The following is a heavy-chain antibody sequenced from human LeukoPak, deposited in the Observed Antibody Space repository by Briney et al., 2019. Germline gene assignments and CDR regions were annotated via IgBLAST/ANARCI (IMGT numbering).Heavy chain of an antibody. Sequence: ASLKLSCTASGYTFTSYGISWVRQAPGQGLEWMGWISAYNGNTNYAQRLQGRVTMITDTSTSTAYRELRSLRSDDTAVYYCARSRPLASSDYWGQGTLVTVPS. CDR2: ISAYNGNT. V-gene: IGHV1-18*01. J-gene: IGHJ4*02. CDR1: GYTFTSYG. CDR3: ARSRPLASSDY.